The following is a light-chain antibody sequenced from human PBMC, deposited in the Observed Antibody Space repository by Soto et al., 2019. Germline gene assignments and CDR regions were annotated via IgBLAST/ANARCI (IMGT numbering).Light chain of an antibody. Sequence: VLTTCAGKVSESPGKRAKSSGRVSQTVRSNYSSCYQQKPGQPPMFLIYDSSSMSTVIPDWFSGGGSGTFFTLTISILEPEYFAVYYCQQFSSYPLTFGRGTKVDIK. CDR2: DSS. CDR1: QTVRSNY. CDR3: QQFSSYPLT. J-gene: IGKJ4*02. V-gene: IGKV3-20*01.